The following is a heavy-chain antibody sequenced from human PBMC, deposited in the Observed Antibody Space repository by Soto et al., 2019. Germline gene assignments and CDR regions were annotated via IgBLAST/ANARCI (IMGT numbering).Heavy chain of an antibody. Sequence: QVQLVESGGGVVQPGRSLRLSCAASGFTFSSYGMHWVRQAPGKGLEWVAVIWYDGSNKYYADSVKGRFTISRDNSKNTLYLQMNSLRAEDTAVYYCARDRGGRIRSFDIWGQGTMVTVSS. J-gene: IGHJ3*02. CDR2: IWYDGSNK. D-gene: IGHD3-3*02. CDR3: ARDRGGRIRSFDI. V-gene: IGHV3-33*01. CDR1: GFTFSSYG.